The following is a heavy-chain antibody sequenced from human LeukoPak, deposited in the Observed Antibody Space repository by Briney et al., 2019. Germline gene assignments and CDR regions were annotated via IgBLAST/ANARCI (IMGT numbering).Heavy chain of an antibody. D-gene: IGHD3-10*01. J-gene: IGHJ4*02. CDR2: ISGSGNKT. CDR1: GFTFSHFA. Sequence: PGGSLRLSCAASGFTFSHFAMSWVRQAPGKGLHWVSTISGSGNKTYDADSVKGRFTISRDNSKNTLYLQMTGLRAEDTAVYYCAKLKRVGIAPFDDWGQGTLSPSPQ. V-gene: IGHV3-23*01. CDR3: AKLKRVGIAPFDD.